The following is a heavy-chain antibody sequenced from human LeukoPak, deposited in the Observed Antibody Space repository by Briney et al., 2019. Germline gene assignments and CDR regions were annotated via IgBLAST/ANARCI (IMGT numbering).Heavy chain of an antibody. V-gene: IGHV1-18*01. Sequence: GASVKVSCKSSGYTFTSYGITWVRQAPGQGLEWMGWINGYNGNTNYAQKLQGRVTMTTDTSTSTAYMELRSLKSDDTAVYYCARDLEYCSSTSCYQGYWGQGTLVTVSS. CDR1: GYTFTSYG. CDR3: ARDLEYCSSTSCYQGY. D-gene: IGHD2-2*01. CDR2: INGYNGNT. J-gene: IGHJ4*02.